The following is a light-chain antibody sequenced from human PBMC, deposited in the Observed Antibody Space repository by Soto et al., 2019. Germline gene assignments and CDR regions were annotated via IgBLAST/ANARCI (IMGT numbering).Light chain of an antibody. Sequence: EIVLTQSPGTLSLSPGERATLSCRASQSVSSSYLAWYQQKPGQAPRLLIYGASSRATGIPDKFSSSGSGTDFTLTISRLEPEDFAVYYCQQYCSSLITCGQGTRLEIK. V-gene: IGKV3-20*01. CDR3: QQYCSSLIT. CDR1: QSVSSSY. CDR2: GAS. J-gene: IGKJ5*01.